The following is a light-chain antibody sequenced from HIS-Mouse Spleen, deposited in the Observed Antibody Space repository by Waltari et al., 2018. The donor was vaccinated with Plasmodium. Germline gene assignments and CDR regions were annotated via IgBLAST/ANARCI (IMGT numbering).Light chain of an antibody. J-gene: IGKJ5*01. CDR1: QRVSSSY. CDR2: GAS. Sequence: EIVLTQSPGTLSLSPGERATLSCRASQRVSSSYLAWYQQKPGQAPRLLILGASSRTTGIPDRFSGSGSGTDFTLTISRLEPEDFAVYYCQQYGSSPITFGQGTRLEIK. CDR3: QQYGSSPIT. V-gene: IGKV3-20*01.